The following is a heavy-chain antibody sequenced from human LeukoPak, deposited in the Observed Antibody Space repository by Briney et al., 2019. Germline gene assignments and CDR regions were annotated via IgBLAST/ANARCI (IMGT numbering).Heavy chain of an antibody. CDR1: GVSISSSPYH. V-gene: IGHV4-39*07. CDR2: IYYSGSS. D-gene: IGHD3-10*01. CDR3: ARDRGQNDY. J-gene: IGHJ4*02. Sequence: SETLSLTCSVSGVSISSSPYHWGWIRQPPGKGLEWIGSIYYSGSSYSNPSLQSRVTMSIDTAKNQFSLKLSSVTAADTAVYYCARDRGQNDYWGQGTLVTVSS.